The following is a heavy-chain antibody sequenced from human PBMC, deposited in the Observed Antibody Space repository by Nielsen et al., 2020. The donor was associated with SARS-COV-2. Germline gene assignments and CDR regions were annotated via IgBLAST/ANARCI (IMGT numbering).Heavy chain of an antibody. CDR2: ISYDGSNK. J-gene: IGHJ4*02. Sequence: GESLKISCAASGFTFSSYAMHWVRQAPGKGLEWVAVISYDGSNKYYADSVKGRFTISKDMSKNTLYLQMNSLRAEDTAVYFCAKGQQWLDELDYWGQGTLVTVSS. V-gene: IGHV3-30*07. CDR3: AKGQQWLDELDY. CDR1: GFTFSSYA. D-gene: IGHD6-19*01.